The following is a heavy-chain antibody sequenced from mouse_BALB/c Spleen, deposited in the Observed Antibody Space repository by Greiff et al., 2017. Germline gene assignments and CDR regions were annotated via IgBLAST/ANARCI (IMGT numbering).Heavy chain of an antibody. Sequence: VQLQQSGAELARPGASVKLSCKASGYTFTSYWMQWVKQRPGQGLEWIGAIYPGDGDTRYTQKFKGKATLTADKSSSTAYMQLSSLASEDSAVYYCARGGGYDGDYWGQGTTLTVSS. V-gene: IGHV1-87*01. CDR1: GYTFTSYW. J-gene: IGHJ2*01. CDR2: IYPGDGDT. CDR3: ARGGGYDGDY. D-gene: IGHD2-2*01.